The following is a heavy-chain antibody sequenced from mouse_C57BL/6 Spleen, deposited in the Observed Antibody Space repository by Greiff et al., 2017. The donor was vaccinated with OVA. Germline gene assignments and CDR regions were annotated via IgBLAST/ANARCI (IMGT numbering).Heavy chain of an antibody. Sequence: QVQLQQPGAELVKPGASVKMSCKASGYTFTSYWLTWVKQRPGQGLEWIGDIYPGSGSTNYNEKFKSKATLTVDTSSSTAYMQLSSLTSEDSAVYYCARSGYYYGSSYRYFDVWGTGTTVTVSS. D-gene: IGHD1-1*01. CDR3: ARSGYYYGSSYRYFDV. CDR2: IYPGSGST. V-gene: IGHV1-55*01. J-gene: IGHJ1*03. CDR1: GYTFTSYW.